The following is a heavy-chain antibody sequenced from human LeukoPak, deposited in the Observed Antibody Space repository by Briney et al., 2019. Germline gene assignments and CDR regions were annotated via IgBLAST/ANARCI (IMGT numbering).Heavy chain of an antibody. D-gene: IGHD2-21*02. J-gene: IGHJ6*03. CDR3: AKELVTDYYYYMDV. Sequence: GGSLRLSCAASGFPFSSYAMHWVRQAPGKGLEWVAFIRYDGSNKYYADSVKGRFTISRDNSKNTLYLQMNSLRAEDTAVYYCAKELVTDYYYYMDVWGKGTTVTISS. CDR2: IRYDGSNK. V-gene: IGHV3-30*02. CDR1: GFPFSSYA.